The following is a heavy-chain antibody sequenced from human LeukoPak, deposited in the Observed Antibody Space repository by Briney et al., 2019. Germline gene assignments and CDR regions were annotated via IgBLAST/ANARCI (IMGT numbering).Heavy chain of an antibody. D-gene: IGHD3-10*01. Sequence: GESLKISCQASGYSFTSSWIGWARQMPGKGLEWMAIINPGDSDTRYSLSFQGQVTISADKSISTVYLQWGSLKASGTAMYYCARQPGAGWFDPWGQGTLVTVSS. CDR1: GYSFTSSW. CDR3: ARQPGAGWFDP. J-gene: IGHJ5*02. CDR2: INPGDSDT. V-gene: IGHV5-51*01.